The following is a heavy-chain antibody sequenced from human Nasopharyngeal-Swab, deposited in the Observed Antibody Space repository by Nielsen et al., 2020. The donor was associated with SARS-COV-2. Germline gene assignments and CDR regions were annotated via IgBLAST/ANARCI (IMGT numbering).Heavy chain of an antibody. J-gene: IGHJ4*02. V-gene: IGHV3-13*01. CDR1: GFSFTNYA. CDR2: VGIPGDT. CDR3: ARATHDYGDYRFDF. D-gene: IGHD4-17*01. Sequence: GSLRLSCAASGFSFTNYAMYWVRKATGKGLEWVSAVGIPGDTYYAGSVKGRFTISREDAKNSLYLQMNNLRAADTAVYYCARATHDYGDYRFDFWGQGTLVTVSS.